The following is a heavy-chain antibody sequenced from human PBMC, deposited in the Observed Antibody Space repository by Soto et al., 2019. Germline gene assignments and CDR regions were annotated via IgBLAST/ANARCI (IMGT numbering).Heavy chain of an antibody. CDR1: GFTFRSYS. CDR3: ARGSTVTSGGRWFDP. CDR2: ISSSSTSI. V-gene: IGHV3-21*01. J-gene: IGHJ5*02. D-gene: IGHD4-4*01. Sequence: GGSLRLACAASGFTFRSYSMNWVRQAPGQGLEWVSSISSSSTSIYYADSLKGRFTISRDNAKNSLFLQMNSLRAKDTAVYYCARGSTVTSGGRWFDPWGRGTLVTVSS.